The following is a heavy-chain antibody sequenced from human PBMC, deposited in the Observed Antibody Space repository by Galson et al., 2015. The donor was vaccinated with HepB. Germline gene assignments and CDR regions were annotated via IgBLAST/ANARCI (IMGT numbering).Heavy chain of an antibody. CDR3: AKDLRDGYNEFDY. J-gene: IGHJ4*02. Sequence: SLRLSCAASGFTFSSYAMHWVRQAPGKGLEWVAVISSDGTVKYYADSVKGRFTISRDNSKNTLYLQMNSLRAEDTAVYYCAKDLRDGYNEFDYWGQGTLVTVSS. CDR1: GFTFSSYA. D-gene: IGHD5-24*01. V-gene: IGHV3-30-3*01. CDR2: ISSDGTVK.